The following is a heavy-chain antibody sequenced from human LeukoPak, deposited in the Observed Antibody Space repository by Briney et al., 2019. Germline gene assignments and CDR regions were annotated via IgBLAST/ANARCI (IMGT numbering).Heavy chain of an antibody. CDR2: TSFDGSNK. J-gene: IGHJ6*02. D-gene: IGHD3-9*01. CDR3: AREIFYGLDI. CDR1: GFTFSSYA. Sequence: PGRSLRLSCAASGFTFSSYAMHWVRQAPGKGLEWVAVTSFDGSNKFYADSVKGRFTISRDNSKTMLYLQMSSLRTEDTAVYYCAREIFYGLDIWGQGTTVTVSS. V-gene: IGHV3-30-3*01.